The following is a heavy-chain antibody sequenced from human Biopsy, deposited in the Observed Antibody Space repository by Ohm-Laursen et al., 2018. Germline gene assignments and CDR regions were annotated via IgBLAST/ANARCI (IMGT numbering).Heavy chain of an antibody. CDR2: ISSSGSSI. Sequence: SLRLSCAASGFTFRTYAMNWVRQAPGKGLEWVSDISSSGSSIYYADSVKGRFTISRDNAKNSLYLQMSSLRAEDTAVYYCAKSYIWGSYRSPYFDSWGQGTLVAVSS. V-gene: IGHV3-48*03. CDR1: GFTFRTYA. CDR3: AKSYIWGSYRSPYFDS. J-gene: IGHJ4*02. D-gene: IGHD3-16*02.